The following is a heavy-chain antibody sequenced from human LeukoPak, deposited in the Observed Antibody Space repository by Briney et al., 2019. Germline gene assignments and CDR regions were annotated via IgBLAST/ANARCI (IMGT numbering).Heavy chain of an antibody. V-gene: IGHV1-2*02. Sequence: ASVKVSCKASGYTFTCYYMHWVRQAPGQGLEWMGWINPNSGGTNYAQKFQGRVTMTRDTSISTAYMELSSLRSDDTAVYYCARGPLYYYDSSGPFDYWGQGTPVTVSS. CDR3: ARGPLYYYDSSGPFDY. D-gene: IGHD3-22*01. J-gene: IGHJ4*02. CDR1: GYTFTCYY. CDR2: INPNSGGT.